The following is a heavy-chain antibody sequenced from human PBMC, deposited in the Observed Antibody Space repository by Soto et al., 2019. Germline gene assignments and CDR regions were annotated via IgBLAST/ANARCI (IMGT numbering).Heavy chain of an antibody. V-gene: IGHV1-69*12. CDR3: ARHYYDFWSGYYAYYYYGMDV. CDR2: IIPIFGTA. J-gene: IGHJ6*02. Sequence: QVQLVQSGAAVKKPGSSVKVSCKASGGTFSSYAISWVRQAPGQGLEWMGGIIPIFGTANYAQKFQGRVTITADESTSTAYMELSSLRSEDTAVYYCARHYYDFWSGYYAYYYYGMDVWGQGTTVTVSS. D-gene: IGHD3-3*01. CDR1: GGTFSSYA.